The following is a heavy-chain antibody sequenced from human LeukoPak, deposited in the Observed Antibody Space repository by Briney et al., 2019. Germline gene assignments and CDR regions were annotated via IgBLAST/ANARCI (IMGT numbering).Heavy chain of an antibody. CDR3: TRVGYIDEGIDY. Sequence: AGGSLRLSCAASGFGFSGYDRHWVRQAPGKGLEWVAIISFDGSAKYYGDSVKGPFTISRDNSKNTLYLQMNSLSAEDTAIYYCTRVGYIDEGIDYWGQGTLVTVSS. J-gene: IGHJ4*02. V-gene: IGHV3-33*01. CDR2: ISFDGSAK. D-gene: IGHD5-24*01. CDR1: GFGFSGYD.